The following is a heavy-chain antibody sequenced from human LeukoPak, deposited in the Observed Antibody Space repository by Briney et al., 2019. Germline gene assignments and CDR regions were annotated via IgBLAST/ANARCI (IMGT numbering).Heavy chain of an antibody. D-gene: IGHD3-22*01. Sequence: PRGSLRLSCAASGFTFSDYYMSWIRQAPGKGLEWVSYISSSGSTIYYADSVKGRFTISRDNAKNSLYLQMNSLRAEDTAVYYCARGGAGYSDSSGYYKRPTHFDYWGQGTLVPVS. CDR3: ARGGAGYSDSSGYYKRPTHFDY. J-gene: IGHJ4*02. V-gene: IGHV3-11*04. CDR1: GFTFSDYY. CDR2: ISSSGSTI.